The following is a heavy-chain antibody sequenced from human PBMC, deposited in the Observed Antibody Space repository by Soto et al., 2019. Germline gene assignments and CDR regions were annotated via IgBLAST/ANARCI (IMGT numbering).Heavy chain of an antibody. Sequence: PGGSLRLSCAASGFTLRSYAISWARQAPGKGLEWVATITGTGTSTYSADSVKGRFTISRDNSRNTLYLQLNSLRAEDTAVYYCAKSYRLQWRLPKYFDFWGQGALGTVSS. D-gene: IGHD6-19*01. V-gene: IGHV3-23*01. CDR2: ITGTGTST. J-gene: IGHJ4*02. CDR3: AKSYRLQWRLPKYFDF. CDR1: GFTLRSYA.